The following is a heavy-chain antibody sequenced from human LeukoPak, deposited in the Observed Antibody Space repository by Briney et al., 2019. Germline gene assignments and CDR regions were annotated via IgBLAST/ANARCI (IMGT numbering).Heavy chain of an antibody. V-gene: IGHV1-2*02. CDR1: GYTFTGYY. J-gene: IGHJ5*02. D-gene: IGHD2-15*01. Sequence: SVKVSCKASGYTFTGYYMHWVRQAPGQGLEWMGWINPNSGGTNYAQKFQGRVTMTRDTSISTAYMELSRLRSDDTAVYYCARVHPDCSGGSCYYRFDPWGQGTLVTVSS. CDR3: ARVHPDCSGGSCYYRFDP. CDR2: INPNSGGT.